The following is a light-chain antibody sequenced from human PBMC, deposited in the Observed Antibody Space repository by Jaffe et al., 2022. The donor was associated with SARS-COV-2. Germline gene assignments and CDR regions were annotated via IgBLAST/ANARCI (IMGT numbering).Light chain of an antibody. V-gene: IGLV2-14*01. CDR1: SSDVGGYNY. CDR2: EVS. CDR3: SSYTSTHVI. Sequence: QSALTQPASVSGSPGQSITISCTGTSSDVGGYNYVSWYQQYPGKAPKLMIYEVSDRPSGVPDRFSGSRSGNTASLTISGLQAEDEADYYCSSYTSTHVIFGGGTKLTVL. J-gene: IGLJ2*01.